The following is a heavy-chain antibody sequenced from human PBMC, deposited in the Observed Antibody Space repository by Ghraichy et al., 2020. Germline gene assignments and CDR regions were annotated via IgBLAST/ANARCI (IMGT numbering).Heavy chain of an antibody. Sequence: GGSLRLSCAASGFTFSSFGMHWVRQAPGKGLEWVALIWYEGSDKYYADSVKGRFIISRDNSKNALYLQMNSLRAEDTAVYYCTRGNSWPLAGMDVWGQGTTVTVSS. V-gene: IGHV3-33*01. CDR1: GFTFSSFG. D-gene: IGHD2/OR15-2a*01. J-gene: IGHJ6*02. CDR2: IWYEGSDK. CDR3: TRGNSWPLAGMDV.